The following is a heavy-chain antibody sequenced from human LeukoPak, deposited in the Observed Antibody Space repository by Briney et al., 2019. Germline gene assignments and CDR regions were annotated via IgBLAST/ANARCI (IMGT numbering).Heavy chain of an antibody. CDR2: IYHSGST. V-gene: IGHV4-38-2*01. D-gene: IGHD6-13*01. CDR3: ARWQQLVPQVFPVERGGAFDI. CDR1: GYSISSGYY. Sequence: PSETLSLTCAVSGYSISSGYYWGWIRQPPGKGLEWIGSIYHSGSTYYNPSLKSRVTISADTSKNQFSLKLSSVTAADTAVYYCARWQQLVPQVFPVERGGAFDIWGQGTMVTVSS. J-gene: IGHJ3*02.